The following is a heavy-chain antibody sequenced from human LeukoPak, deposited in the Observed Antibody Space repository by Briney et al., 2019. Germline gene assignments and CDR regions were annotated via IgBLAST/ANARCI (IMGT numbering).Heavy chain of an antibody. D-gene: IGHD5-18*01. CDR3: AAGIQLWFHQAGDAFDI. Sequence: GTSVKVSCKASGFTFTSSAMQWLRQARGQRREWIGWIVVGSGNTNYAQKFQERVTLTRDMSTSTAYMGLSSLRSEDTAVYYCAAGIQLWFHQAGDAFDIWGQGTMVTVSS. CDR1: GFTFTSSA. V-gene: IGHV1-58*02. J-gene: IGHJ3*02. CDR2: IVVGSGNT.